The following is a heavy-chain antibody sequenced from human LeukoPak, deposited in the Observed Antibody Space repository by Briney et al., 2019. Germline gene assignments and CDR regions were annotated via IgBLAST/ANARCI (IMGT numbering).Heavy chain of an antibody. V-gene: IGHV3-23*01. J-gene: IGHJ6*03. Sequence: GGSLRLSCAASGFTFNRNAISWVRQAPGKGLEWVSAISGSGGSTYYADSVKGRFTISRDNSKNTLYLQMNSLRAEDTAVYYCAKSGYCSSTSCYDYYYYYMDVWGQGTLVTVSS. CDR3: AKSGYCSSTSCYDYYYYYMDV. CDR2: ISGSGGST. D-gene: IGHD2-2*01. CDR1: GFTFNRNA.